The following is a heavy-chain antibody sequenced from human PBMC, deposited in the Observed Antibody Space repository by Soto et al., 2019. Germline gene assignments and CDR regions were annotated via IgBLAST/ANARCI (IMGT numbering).Heavy chain of an antibody. CDR1: EGTFISYV. D-gene: IGHD4-17*01. CDR3: ASTTTTVTTSDWYFDL. J-gene: IGHJ2*01. Sequence: QVQLVQSGAEVKKPGSSVKVFCMSSEGTFISYVISWVRQFLGQGLGWGGGTIPIFGTANYAQKFQGRVTITADESTSTAYMELSSPRSEDTAVYYCASTTTTVTTSDWYFDLWGRGTLVTVSS. V-gene: IGHV1-69*01. CDR2: TIPIFGTA.